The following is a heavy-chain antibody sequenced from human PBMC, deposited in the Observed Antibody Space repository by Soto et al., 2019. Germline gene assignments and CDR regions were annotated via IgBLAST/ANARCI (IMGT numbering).Heavy chain of an antibody. D-gene: IGHD6-13*01. V-gene: IGHV1-18*04. CDR3: AREKPQGSSSWTRGGTTLDY. Sequence: ASVKVSCKASGYTFTSYCISWVRQAPGQGLEWMGWISAYNGNTNYAQKLQGRVTMTTDTSTSTAYMELRSLRSDDTAVYYCAREKPQGSSSWTRGGTTLDYWGQGTLVTVSS. J-gene: IGHJ4*02. CDR1: GYTFTSYC. CDR2: ISAYNGNT.